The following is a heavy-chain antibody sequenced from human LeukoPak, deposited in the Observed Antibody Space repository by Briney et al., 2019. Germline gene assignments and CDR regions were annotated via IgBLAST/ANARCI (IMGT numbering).Heavy chain of an antibody. V-gene: IGHV3-23*01. CDR1: GFTFSSYG. CDR3: AKAQGNDYVWGSYRPLYYFDY. D-gene: IGHD3-16*02. CDR2: ISGSGGST. Sequence: GGSLRLSCAASGFTFSSYGMSWVRQAPGKGLEWVSAISGSGGSTYYADSVKGRFTISRDNSKNTLYLQMNSLRAEDTAVYYCAKAQGNDYVWGSYRPLYYFDYWGQGTLVTVSS. J-gene: IGHJ4*02.